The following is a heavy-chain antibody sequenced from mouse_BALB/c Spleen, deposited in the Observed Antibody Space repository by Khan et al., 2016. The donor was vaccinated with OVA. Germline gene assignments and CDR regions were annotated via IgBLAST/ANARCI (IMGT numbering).Heavy chain of an antibody. CDR2: IWTGGGE. D-gene: IGHD2-4*01. J-gene: IGHJ3*01. CDR3: ARSYDYDEALAY. CDR1: GFTLTTNG. V-gene: IGHV2-2*02. Sequence: QVQLKQSGPGLVQPSQTLSITCTASGFTLTTNGVHWVRQSPGKGLEWLGVIWTGGGEANYAAFISRLSISKDDSKTQIFFKMNSRQANDAATYYCARSYDYDEALAYWGQGTLVTVSA.